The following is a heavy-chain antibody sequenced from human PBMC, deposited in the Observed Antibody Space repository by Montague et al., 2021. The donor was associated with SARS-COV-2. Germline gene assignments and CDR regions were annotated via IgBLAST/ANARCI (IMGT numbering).Heavy chain of an antibody. Sequence: SETLSLTCTVSGGSISTYSWSWIRQPPGKELEWIGYIYYSGSTNYNPSLTSRVTISVDTSKNQFSLKLTSVTAADTALYSCARTSFYYHGSGNYHGPFDIWGQGTMVTVSS. D-gene: IGHD3-10*01. CDR1: GGSISTYS. V-gene: IGHV4-59*01. CDR3: ARTSFYYHGSGNYHGPFDI. J-gene: IGHJ3*02. CDR2: IYYSGST.